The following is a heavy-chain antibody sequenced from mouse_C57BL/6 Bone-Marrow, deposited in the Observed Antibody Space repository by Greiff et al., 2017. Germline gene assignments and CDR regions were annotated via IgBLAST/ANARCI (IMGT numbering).Heavy chain of an antibody. J-gene: IGHJ3*01. CDR2: IYPRSGST. CDR3: ASDGYYLAY. V-gene: IGHV1-81*01. CDR1: GYTFTSYG. D-gene: IGHD2-3*01. Sequence: QVHVKQSGAELARPGASVKLSCKASGYTFTSYGISWVKQRTGQGLEWIGEIYPRSGSTYYNEKFKGKATLTVDKSSSTAYMELRSLTSEDSAVYFCASDGYYLAYWGQGTLVTVSA.